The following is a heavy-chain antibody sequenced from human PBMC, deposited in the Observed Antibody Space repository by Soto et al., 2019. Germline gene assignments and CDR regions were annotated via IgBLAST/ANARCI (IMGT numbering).Heavy chain of an antibody. J-gene: IGHJ5*02. V-gene: IGHV4-39*01. CDR2: IYYSGST. CDR3: ATSNWFDP. CDR1: GGSISSRGYY. Sequence: QLQLQESVPGLVKPSETLSLTCTVSGGSISSRGYYWGWLRQPPGKGLEWIGTIYYSGSTCYSPALKTRVTISVDTSKNQFSLKMSSVTVADTAVYYCATSNWFDPWGQGNLVTLSS.